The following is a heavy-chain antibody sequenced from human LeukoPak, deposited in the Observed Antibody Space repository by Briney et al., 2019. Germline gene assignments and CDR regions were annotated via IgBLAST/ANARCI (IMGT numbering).Heavy chain of an antibody. CDR1: GFTFSSYW. CDR2: IYYSGST. CDR3: ARARGGSSWSGDFQH. D-gene: IGHD2-15*01. J-gene: IGHJ1*01. V-gene: IGHV4-59*12. Sequence: GSLRLSCAASGFTFSSYWMSWIRQSPGKGLEWIGSIYYSGSTNYNPSLESRVTISVDTSKNQFSLKVSSVTAADTAVYYCARARGGSSWSGDFQHWGLGTLVTISS.